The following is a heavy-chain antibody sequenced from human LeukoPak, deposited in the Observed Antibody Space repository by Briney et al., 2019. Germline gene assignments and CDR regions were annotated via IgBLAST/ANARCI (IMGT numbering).Heavy chain of an antibody. J-gene: IGHJ3*02. CDR2: IYYSGST. V-gene: IGHV4-59*08. D-gene: IGHD3-22*01. Sequence: SETLSLTCTVSGGSISSYYWSWIRQPPGKGLEWIGYIYYSGSTNYNPSLKSRVTISVDTSKNQFSLKLSSVTAADTAVYYCARHGGRYYDSSGYPQGAFDIWGQGTMVTVSS. CDR1: GGSISSYY. CDR3: ARHGGRYYDSSGYPQGAFDI.